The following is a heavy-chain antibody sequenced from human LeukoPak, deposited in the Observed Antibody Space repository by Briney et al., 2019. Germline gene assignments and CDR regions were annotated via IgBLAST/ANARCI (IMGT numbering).Heavy chain of an antibody. J-gene: IGHJ5*02. CDR2: IKQEGSEK. Sequence: GGSLRLSGAASGFSFGSYWMSWVRQAPGKGLEWVANIKQEGSEKFYVDSVKGRFTISRDNAKNSLYLQMNSLRAEDTGIYYCARENRDGYNPYNWFDPWGQGTLVTVSS. CDR3: ARENRDGYNPYNWFDP. CDR1: GFSFGSYW. D-gene: IGHD5-24*01. V-gene: IGHV3-7*01.